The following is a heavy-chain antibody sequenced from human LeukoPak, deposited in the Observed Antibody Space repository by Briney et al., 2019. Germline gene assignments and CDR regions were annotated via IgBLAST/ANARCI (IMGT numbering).Heavy chain of an antibody. V-gene: IGHV3-48*01. CDR2: ISSSTSNK. CDR1: GFTFSSYS. J-gene: IGHJ6*02. Sequence: PGGSLRLSCAASGFTFSSYSMNWVRQAPGKGLEWVSYISSSTSNKYYADSVKGRFTISRDNARTSLYLQMNSLRAEDTAVYYCARRRDGYNYNGMDVWGQGTTVTVSS. CDR3: ARRRDGYNYNGMDV.